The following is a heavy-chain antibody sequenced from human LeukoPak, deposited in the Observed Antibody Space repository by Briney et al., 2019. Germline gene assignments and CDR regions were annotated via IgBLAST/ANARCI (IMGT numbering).Heavy chain of an antibody. D-gene: IGHD3-9*01. CDR3: ARDRVDYDILTGYTYYFDF. J-gene: IGHJ4*02. V-gene: IGHV3-48*04. CDR1: GFTFSSYS. CDR2: ISSSSSTI. Sequence: GGSLRLSCAASGFTFSSYSMNLVRQAPGKGLEWVSYISSSSSTIYYADSVKGRFTISRDNAKNSLYLQMNSLRAEDTAVYYCARDRVDYDILTGYTYYFDFWGQGALVTVSS.